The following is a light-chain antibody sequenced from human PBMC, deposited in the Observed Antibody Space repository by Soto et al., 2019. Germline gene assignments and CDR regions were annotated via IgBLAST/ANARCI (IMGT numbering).Light chain of an antibody. J-gene: IGKJ1*01. V-gene: IGKV1-5*03. CDR3: QQYNSYVPRT. CDR1: QSISSW. CDR2: KAS. Sequence: DIPMTQSPSTLSASVGERATITCRASQSISSWLAWYQQKPGKAPKLLIYKASSFESGVPSRFSGSGSGTTFTLPISSLQPDDFATDYCQQYNSYVPRTFGQGTKVEIK.